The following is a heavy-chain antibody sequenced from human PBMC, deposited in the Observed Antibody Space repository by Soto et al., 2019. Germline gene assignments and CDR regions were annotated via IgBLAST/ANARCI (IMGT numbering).Heavy chain of an antibody. Sequence: ASVKVSCKATGYTVTAYYVHWVRQAPGQGLEWMGWINPNSGGTNYAQKFQGWVTMTRDTSISTVYMELSRLRFDDTAVYYCARMIAASDHYGMDVWGQGTTVTVSS. CDR1: GYTVTAYY. CDR3: ARMIAASDHYGMDV. J-gene: IGHJ6*02. CDR2: INPNSGGT. D-gene: IGHD6-13*01. V-gene: IGHV1-2*04.